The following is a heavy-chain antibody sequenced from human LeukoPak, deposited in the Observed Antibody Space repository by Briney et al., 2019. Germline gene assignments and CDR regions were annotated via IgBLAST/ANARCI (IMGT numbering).Heavy chain of an antibody. CDR1: GGSFSGYY. J-gene: IGHJ6*03. Sequence: PSETQSLTCAVYGGSFSGYYWSWIRQPPGKGLEWIGEINHSGSTNYNPSLKSRVTISVDTSKNQFSLKLSSVTAADTAVCYCARGRMALRFLTPHYMDVWGKGTTVTVSS. V-gene: IGHV4-34*01. D-gene: IGHD3-3*01. CDR3: ARGRMALRFLTPHYMDV. CDR2: INHSGST.